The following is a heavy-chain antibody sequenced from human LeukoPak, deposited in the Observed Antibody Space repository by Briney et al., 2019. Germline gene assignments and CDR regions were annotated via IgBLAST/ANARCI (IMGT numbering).Heavy chain of an antibody. CDR3: AKDVLGYCSGGSCYFHY. Sequence: GGSLRLSCAASGFTFSSYAMSWVRQAPGKGLEWVSAISGSGGSKYYADSVKGRFTISRDNSKNTLYLQMNSLRAEDTAVYYCAKDVLGYCSGGSCYFHYWGQGTLVTVSS. J-gene: IGHJ4*02. V-gene: IGHV3-23*01. CDR1: GFTFSSYA. D-gene: IGHD2-15*01. CDR2: ISGSGGSK.